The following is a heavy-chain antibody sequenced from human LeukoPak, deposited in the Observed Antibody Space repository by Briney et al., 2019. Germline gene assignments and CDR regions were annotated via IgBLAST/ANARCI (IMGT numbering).Heavy chain of an antibody. CDR3: ARVKEWLPDY. J-gene: IGHJ4*02. CDR1: GFTFSSYS. Sequence: GGSLRLSCAASGFTFSSYSMNWVRRAPGKGLEWVSSISSSSSYIYYADSVKGRFTISRDNAKNSLYLQMNSLRAEDTAVYYCARVKEWLPDYWGQGTLVTVSS. V-gene: IGHV3-21*01. D-gene: IGHD3-3*01. CDR2: ISSSSSYI.